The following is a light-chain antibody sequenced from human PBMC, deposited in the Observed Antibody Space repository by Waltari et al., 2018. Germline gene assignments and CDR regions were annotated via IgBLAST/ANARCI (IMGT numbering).Light chain of an antibody. CDR1: SSDVGGYNY. CDR2: DVS. Sequence: QSALPQPASVSGSPGQSITISCTGTSSDVGGYNYVSWYQQHPGKAPKLMIYDVSNRPSGVSNRFSGSKSGNTASLTISGLQAEDEADYYCSSYTSSSTHNYVFGTGTKVTVL. V-gene: IGLV2-14*03. CDR3: SSYTSSSTHNYV. J-gene: IGLJ1*01.